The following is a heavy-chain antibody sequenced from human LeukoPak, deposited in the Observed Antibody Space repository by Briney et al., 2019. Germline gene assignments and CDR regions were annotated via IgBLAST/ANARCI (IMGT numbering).Heavy chain of an antibody. V-gene: IGHV4-59*12. CDR2: IYYSGST. CDR3: ARDRVWPLDY. D-gene: IGHD3-16*01. CDR1: GGSISNKY. Sequence: SETLSLTCTVSGGSISNKYWSWIRQPPGKGLEWIGYIYYSGSTNYNPSLKSRVTISVDTSKNQFSLRLSSVTAADTAVYYCARDRVWPLDYWGQGTLVTVSS. J-gene: IGHJ4*02.